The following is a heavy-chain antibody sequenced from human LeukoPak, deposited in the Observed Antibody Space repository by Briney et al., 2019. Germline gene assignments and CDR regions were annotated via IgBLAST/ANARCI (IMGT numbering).Heavy chain of an antibody. CDR2: IYYSGST. J-gene: IGHJ3*02. CDR3: ARGYSGSFSNAFDI. CDR1: GGSISSYY. Sequence: SETLSLTCTVSGGSISSYYWSWIRQPPGKGLEWIGYIYYSGSTNYNPSLKSRVTISVDTSKNQFSLKLSSATATDTAVYYCARGYSGSFSNAFDIWGQGTMVTVSS. V-gene: IGHV4-59*08. D-gene: IGHD1-26*01.